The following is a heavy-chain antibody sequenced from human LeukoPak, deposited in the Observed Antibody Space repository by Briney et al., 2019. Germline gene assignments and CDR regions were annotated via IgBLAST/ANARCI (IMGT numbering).Heavy chain of an antibody. J-gene: IGHJ6*03. V-gene: IGHV3-23*01. Sequence: PGGSLRLSCAASGFTFSNAWMTWVRQAPGKGLEWVSAISGSGGSTYYADSVKGRFTISRDNSKNTLFLQMNSLRAEDTAVYYCAKRRGLELLYYYYMDVWGKGTTVTVSS. CDR3: AKRRGLELLYYYYMDV. CDR2: ISGSGGST. CDR1: GFTFSNAW. D-gene: IGHD1-7*01.